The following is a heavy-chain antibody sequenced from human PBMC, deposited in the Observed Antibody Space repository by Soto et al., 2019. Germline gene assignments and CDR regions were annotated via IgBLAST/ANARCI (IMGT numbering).Heavy chain of an antibody. CDR3: ARFDQAGYSSSWYVY. V-gene: IGHV4-34*01. CDR1: GGSFSGYY. CDR2: INHSGST. Sequence: SETLSLTCAVYGGSFSGYYWSWIRQPPGKGLEWIGEINHSGSTNYNPSLKSRVTISVDTSKNQFSLKLSSVTAADTAVYYCARFDQAGYSSSWYVYWGQGTLVTVSS. D-gene: IGHD6-13*01. J-gene: IGHJ4*02.